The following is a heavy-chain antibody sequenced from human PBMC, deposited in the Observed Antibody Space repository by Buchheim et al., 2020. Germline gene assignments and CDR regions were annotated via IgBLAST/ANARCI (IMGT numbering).Heavy chain of an antibody. CDR2: ISYDGSNK. CDR1: GFTFSSYA. J-gene: IGHJ6*02. CDR3: ARDLGDYYDSSGFYGMDV. Sequence: QVQLVESGGGVVQPGRSLRLSCAASGFTFSSYAMHWVRQAPGKGLEWVAVISYDGSNKYYADSVKGRFTISSDNSKNTLYLQMNSLRAEDTAVYYCARDLGDYYDSSGFYGMDVWGQGTT. V-gene: IGHV3-30*04. D-gene: IGHD3-22*01.